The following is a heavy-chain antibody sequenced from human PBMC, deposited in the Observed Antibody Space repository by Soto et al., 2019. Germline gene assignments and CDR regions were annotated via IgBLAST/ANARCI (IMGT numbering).Heavy chain of an antibody. CDR2: VSASNGKT. Sequence: QIQLVQSGSEVRMPGASVKVSCKASGYIFTTYSITWVRQAPGQGLEWMGWVSASNGKTNYAQKFEDRATMTTDTSTTAAYMELRSLRSDETAGYYCAREAFGVQASWFDPWGQGTLVTVSS. CDR3: AREAFGVQASWFDP. V-gene: IGHV1-18*01. CDR1: GYIFTTYS. J-gene: IGHJ5*02. D-gene: IGHD3-10*01.